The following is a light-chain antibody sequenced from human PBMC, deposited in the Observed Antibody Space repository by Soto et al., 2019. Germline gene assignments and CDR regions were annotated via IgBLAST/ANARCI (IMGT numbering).Light chain of an antibody. V-gene: IGKV3-11*01. CDR3: QQSNTWPLT. CDR2: DAS. Sequence: EIELTQSPATLSLSPGERATLSCRASQSVSSYLDWYQQKPGQAPMLLIYDASNRATGIPERFSGSGSGTEFTLTISSLEPEDFAVYYCQQSNTWPLTFGGGTKVEIK. CDR1: QSVSSY. J-gene: IGKJ4*01.